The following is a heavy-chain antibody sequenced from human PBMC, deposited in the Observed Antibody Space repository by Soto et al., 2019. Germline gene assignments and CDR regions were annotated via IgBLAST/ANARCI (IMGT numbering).Heavy chain of an antibody. V-gene: IGHV4-31*02. CDR1: GRFISHGGYH. CDR2: VNHDGTT. Sequence: QVQLQESGPGLVQPSQTLSPTCSVSGRFISHGGYHWSWVRQQLGKGLEWIGFVNHDGTTYYNPSLKSRPTISGDTSENQFSLKLTSLTAAATAVYFFATLQAGARGRGDWGPGTLVTVSS. D-gene: IGHD2-15*01. J-gene: IGHJ4*01. CDR3: ATLQAGARGRGD.